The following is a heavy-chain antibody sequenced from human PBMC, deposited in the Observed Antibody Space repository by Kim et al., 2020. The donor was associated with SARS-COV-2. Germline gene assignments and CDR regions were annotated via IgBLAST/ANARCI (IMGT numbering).Heavy chain of an antibody. Sequence: SETLSLTCTVSGDSISISGYYWGWIRQPPGRGLEGIGSIFYSGTTSYNPSLKSRVTIFVDTSKNHFSLKLSSVTAADAAVYYCARAASSWYRFYYWGHG. V-gene: IGHV4-39*02. CDR1: GDSISISGYY. D-gene: IGHD6-13*01. CDR3: ARAASSWYRFYY. J-gene: IGHJ4*01. CDR2: IFYSGTT.